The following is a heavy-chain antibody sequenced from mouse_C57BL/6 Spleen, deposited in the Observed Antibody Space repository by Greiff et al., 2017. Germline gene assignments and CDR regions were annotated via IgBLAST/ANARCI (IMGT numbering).Heavy chain of an antibody. CDR1: GYTFTSYW. J-gene: IGHJ3*01. CDR2: IDPSDNET. CDR3: ARGGTGRFAY. V-gene: IGHV1-50*01. Sequence: QVQLQQPGAELVKPGASVKLSCKASGYTFTSYWMQWVEQRPGQGLEWIGEIDPSDNETNYNQKFKGKATLTVDTSSSTAYMQLSSLTAEDSSVYDCARGGTGRFAYWGQGTLVTVAA. D-gene: IGHD4-1*01.